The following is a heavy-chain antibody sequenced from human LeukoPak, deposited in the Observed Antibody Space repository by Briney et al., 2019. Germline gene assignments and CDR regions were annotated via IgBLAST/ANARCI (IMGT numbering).Heavy chain of an antibody. Sequence: SETLSLTCTVSGGSISSGGYYWSWIRQHPGKGLEWIGYIYYSGSTYYNPSLKSRVTISVDTSKNQFSLKLSSVTAADTAVYYWARDRYYYDSSGYRFDPWGQGTLVTVSS. D-gene: IGHD3-22*01. V-gene: IGHV4-31*03. CDR3: ARDRYYYDSSGYRFDP. CDR2: IYYSGST. J-gene: IGHJ5*02. CDR1: GGSISSGGYY.